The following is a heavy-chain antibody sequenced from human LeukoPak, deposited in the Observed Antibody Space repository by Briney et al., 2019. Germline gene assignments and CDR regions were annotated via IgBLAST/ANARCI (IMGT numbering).Heavy chain of an antibody. CDR3: TKSRGTNNNSGWRTFDY. Sequence: GGSLRLSCAASGFTFSSYAMHWVRQAPGKGLEWVAVISYDGSNKYYADSVKGRFTISRDNSENTLYLQMNYLRAEDTAVYYCTKSRGTNNNSGWRTFDYWGQGTLVTVSS. J-gene: IGHJ4*02. CDR2: ISYDGSNK. D-gene: IGHD6-19*01. CDR1: GFTFSSYA. V-gene: IGHV3-30-3*02.